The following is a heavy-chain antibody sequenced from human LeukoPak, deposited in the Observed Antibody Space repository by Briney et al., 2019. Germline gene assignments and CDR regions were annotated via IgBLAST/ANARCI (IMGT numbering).Heavy chain of an antibody. CDR3: ATSDYGGNVDV. CDR2: ISYDGSNK. J-gene: IGHJ6*02. Sequence: GGSLRLSCAASGFTFSSYAMHWVRPAPGKGLEWVAVISYDGSNKYYADSVKGRFTISRDNSKNTLYLQMNSLRAEDTAVYYCATSDYGGNVDVWGQGTTVTVSS. V-gene: IGHV3-30-3*01. D-gene: IGHD4-17*01. CDR1: GFTFSSYA.